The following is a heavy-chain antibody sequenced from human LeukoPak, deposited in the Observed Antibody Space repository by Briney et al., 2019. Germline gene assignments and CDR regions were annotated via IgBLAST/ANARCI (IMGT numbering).Heavy chain of an antibody. Sequence: GGSLRLSCAASGFTFDDYAMHWVRQAPGKGLEWVSGISWNSGSIGYANSVKGRFTISRDNAKNSLYLQMNSLRAEDTALYYCAKDWGYSSSSIDYWGQGTLVAVSS. V-gene: IGHV3-9*01. J-gene: IGHJ4*02. D-gene: IGHD6-13*01. CDR3: AKDWGYSSSSIDY. CDR2: ISWNSGSI. CDR1: GFTFDDYA.